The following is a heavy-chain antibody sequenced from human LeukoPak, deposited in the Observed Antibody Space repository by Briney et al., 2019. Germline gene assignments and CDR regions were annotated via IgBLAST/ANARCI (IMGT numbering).Heavy chain of an antibody. CDR3: AREGDVDTAIVYYFDY. CDR1: GYTFTGYY. Sequence: ASVKVSCKASGYTFTGYYMHWVRQAPGQGLEWMGWINPNSGGTNYAQKFQGRVTMTRDTSISTAYIELSRLRSDDAAVYYCAREGDVDTAIVYYFDYWGQGTLVTVSS. D-gene: IGHD5-18*01. CDR2: INPNSGGT. J-gene: IGHJ4*02. V-gene: IGHV1-2*02.